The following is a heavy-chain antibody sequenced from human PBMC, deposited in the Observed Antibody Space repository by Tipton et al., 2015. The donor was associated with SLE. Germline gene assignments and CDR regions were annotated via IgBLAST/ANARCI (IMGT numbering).Heavy chain of an antibody. V-gene: IGHV4-34*01. CDR3: ARGTDSSTGGWFDP. CDR2: INHSGIT. Sequence: LRLSCAVYGGSFRGYYWNWIRQPPGKGLEWIGEINHSGITKYNPSLKSRVTISVDTSKNQFSLKLSSVTAADTAVYYCARGTDSSTGGWFDPWGQGTLVTVSS. J-gene: IGHJ5*02. D-gene: IGHD6-13*01. CDR1: GGSFRGYY.